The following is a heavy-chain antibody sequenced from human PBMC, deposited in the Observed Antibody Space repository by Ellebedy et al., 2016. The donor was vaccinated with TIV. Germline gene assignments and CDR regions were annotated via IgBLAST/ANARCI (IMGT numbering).Heavy chain of an antibody. V-gene: IGHV1-46*01. J-gene: IGHJ3*02. CDR2: INPSGGST. CDR1: GYTFTSYY. Sequence: AASVKVSCKASGYTFTSYYMHWVRQAPGQGLEWMGIINPSGGSTSYAQKFQGRVTMTEDTSTDTAYMELSSLRSEDTAVYYCATDLRYCSNDVCFKRYDAFDIWGQGTMVTVSS. CDR3: ATDLRYCSNDVCFKRYDAFDI. D-gene: IGHD2-8*01.